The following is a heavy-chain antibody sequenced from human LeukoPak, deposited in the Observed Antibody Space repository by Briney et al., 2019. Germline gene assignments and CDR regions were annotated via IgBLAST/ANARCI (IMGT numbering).Heavy chain of an antibody. D-gene: IGHD6-13*01. CDR3: ARNAPEGYSSSWYGVLYYFDY. J-gene: IGHJ4*02. CDR1: GFTVSSNY. Sequence: LAGGSLRLSCAASGFTVSSNYMSWVRQAPGKGLEGVSVIYSGGSTYYADSVKGRFTISRDNSKNTLYLQMNSLRAEDTAVYYCARNAPEGYSSSWYGVLYYFDYWGQGTLVTVSS. V-gene: IGHV3-53*01. CDR2: IYSGGST.